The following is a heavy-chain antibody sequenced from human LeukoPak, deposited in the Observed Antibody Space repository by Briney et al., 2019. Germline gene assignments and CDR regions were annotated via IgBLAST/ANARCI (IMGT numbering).Heavy chain of an antibody. CDR1: GGSISSYY. D-gene: IGHD1-1*01. CDR3: ASQSNFEHYFDY. CDR2: IYYSGST. J-gene: IGHJ4*02. V-gene: IGHV4-59*12. Sequence: SETLSLTCTVSGGSISSYYWSWIRQPPGKGLEWIGYIYYSGSTNYNPSLKSRVTISVDTSKNQFSLKLSSVTAADTAVYYCASQSNFEHYFDYWGQGTLVTVSS.